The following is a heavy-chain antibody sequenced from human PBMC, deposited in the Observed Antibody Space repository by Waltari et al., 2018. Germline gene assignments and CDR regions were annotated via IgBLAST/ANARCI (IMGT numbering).Heavy chain of an antibody. D-gene: IGHD3-10*01. CDR3: ARGERKILWFGELFLPYWFDP. CDR2: INHSGST. V-gene: IGHV4-34*01. J-gene: IGHJ5*02. Sequence: QVQLQQWGAGLLKPSETLSLTCAVYGGSFSGYYWSWIRQPPGKGLEWIGEINHSGSTNSNPSLKSRVTISVDTSKNQFSRKLSSVTAADTAVYYCARGERKILWFGELFLPYWFDPWGQGTLVTVSS. CDR1: GGSFSGYY.